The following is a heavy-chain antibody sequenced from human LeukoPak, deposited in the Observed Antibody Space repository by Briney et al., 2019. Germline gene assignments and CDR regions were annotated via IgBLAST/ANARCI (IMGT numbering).Heavy chain of an antibody. CDR2: ISSSSSYI. CDR3: AREYHEYYYDSSGSSTFDY. V-gene: IGHV3-21*01. Sequence: PGGSLRLSCAASGFTFSSYSMNWVRQAPGKGLEWVSSISSSSSYIYYADSVKGRFTISRDNAKNSLYLQMNSLRAEDTAVYYCAREYHEYYYDSSGSSTFDYWGQGTLVTVSS. J-gene: IGHJ4*02. CDR1: GFTFSSYS. D-gene: IGHD3-22*01.